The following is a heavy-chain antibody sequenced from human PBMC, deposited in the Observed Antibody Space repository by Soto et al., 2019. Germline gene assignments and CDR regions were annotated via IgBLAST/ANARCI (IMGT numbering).Heavy chain of an antibody. D-gene: IGHD3-16*01. CDR2: IYYSGST. J-gene: IGHJ5*02. CDR1: GGSISSYY. CDR3: ARGSSTPRLYRWLDP. Sequence: PSETLSLTCTVSGGSISSYYWSWIRQPPGKGLEWIGYIYYSGSTNYNPSLKSRVTISVDTSKNQFSLRLSSVTAADTAVYYCARGSSTPRLYRWLDPWGQGPLATVSS. V-gene: IGHV4-59*01.